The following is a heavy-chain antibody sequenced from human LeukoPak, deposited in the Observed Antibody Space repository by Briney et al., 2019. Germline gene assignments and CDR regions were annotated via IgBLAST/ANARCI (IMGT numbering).Heavy chain of an antibody. V-gene: IGHV3-30*19. Sequence: PGGSLRLSCAASGFTFSSYGMHWVRQAPGKGLEWVAVISYDGSNKYYADSVKGQFTISRDNSKNTLYLQMNSLRAEDTAVYYCARNGYGHTHDAFDIWGQGTMVTVSS. CDR1: GFTFSSYG. CDR3: ARNGYGHTHDAFDI. D-gene: IGHD5-12*01. CDR2: ISYDGSNK. J-gene: IGHJ3*02.